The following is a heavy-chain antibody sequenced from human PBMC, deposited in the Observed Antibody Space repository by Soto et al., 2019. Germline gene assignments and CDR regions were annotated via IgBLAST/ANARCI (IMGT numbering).Heavy chain of an antibody. CDR1: GFIFDTYA. CDR2: ISGSGGTT. D-gene: IGHD2-8*01. V-gene: IGHV3-23*01. J-gene: IGHJ4*02. Sequence: GGSLRLSCVASGFIFDTYAMRWVRHAPGKGLEWVSAISGSGGTTYYADSVKGRLTISRDNSKNILYLQLNSLRVEDTAVYYCAKGRGRFKSGVQKTFDSWGQGTLVTVS. CDR3: AKGRGRFKSGVQKTFDS.